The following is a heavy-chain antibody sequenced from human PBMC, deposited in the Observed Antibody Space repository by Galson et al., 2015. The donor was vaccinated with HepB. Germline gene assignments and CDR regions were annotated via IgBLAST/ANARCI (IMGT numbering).Heavy chain of an antibody. CDR1: GFALSTYA. J-gene: IGHJ4*02. V-gene: IGHV3-30-3*01. CDR2: ISYDGAKK. Sequence: SLRLSCAASGFALSTYALHWVRQAPGKGLEWVAVISYDGAKKYYAASVKGRFTISRDNSKNTLYLQMNSLRAEDTAVYFCARNRWEIVVLPSTADCWGQGTLVTVSS. CDR3: ARNRWEIVVLPSTADC. D-gene: IGHD2/OR15-2a*01.